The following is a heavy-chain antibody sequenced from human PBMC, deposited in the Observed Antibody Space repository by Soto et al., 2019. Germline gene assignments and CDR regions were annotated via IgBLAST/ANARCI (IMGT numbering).Heavy chain of an antibody. CDR2: INPSGGST. D-gene: IGHD6-25*01. CDR1: GYTFTSYY. Sequence: ASVRVSCKASGYTFTSYYMHWVRQAPGQGLEWMGIINPSGGSTSYAQKFQGRVTMTRDTSTSTVYMELSSLRSEDTAVYYCARDIPSGDFGYWGQGTLVTVSS. V-gene: IGHV1-46*03. J-gene: IGHJ4*02. CDR3: ARDIPSGDFGY.